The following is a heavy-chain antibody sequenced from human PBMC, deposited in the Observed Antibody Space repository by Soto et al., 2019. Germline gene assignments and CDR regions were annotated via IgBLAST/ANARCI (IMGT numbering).Heavy chain of an antibody. CDR1: GFTFSSYG. V-gene: IGHV3-30*18. CDR2: ISYDGSNK. J-gene: IGHJ6*02. CDR3: AKDGGGDGPGMDV. D-gene: IGHD2-21*02. Sequence: GGSLRLSCAASGFTFSSYGMHWVRQAPGKGLEWVAVISYDGSNKYYADSVKGRFTISRDNSKNTLYLQMNSLRAEDAAVYYCAKDGGGDGPGMDVWGQGTTVTVSS.